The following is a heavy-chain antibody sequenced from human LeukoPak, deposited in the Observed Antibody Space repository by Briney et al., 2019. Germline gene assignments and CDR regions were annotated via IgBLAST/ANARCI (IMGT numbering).Heavy chain of an antibody. CDR3: AKDQGATTNY. CDR1: GFSFSSYG. V-gene: IGHV3-23*01. D-gene: IGHD1-26*01. J-gene: IGHJ4*02. Sequence: GGSLRLSCAASGFSFSSYGMSWVRQAPGKGLEWVSAISGSGGSTYYADSVKGRFTISRDNSKNTLYLQMNSLRAEDTAVYYCAKDQGATTNYWGQGTLVTVSS. CDR2: ISGSGGST.